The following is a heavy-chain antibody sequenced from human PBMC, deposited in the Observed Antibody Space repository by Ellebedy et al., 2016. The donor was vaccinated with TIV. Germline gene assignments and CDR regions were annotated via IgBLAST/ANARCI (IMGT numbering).Heavy chain of an antibody. Sequence: GGSLRLSXVASGFTFSSYWMHWVRQTPGKGLEWVATIKQDGSAKYYVDSVKGRFTISRDNAKNSLYLQMNRLRAEDTAVYYCARRYFDLWGRGTLVTVSS. CDR1: GFTFSSYW. V-gene: IGHV3-7*04. J-gene: IGHJ2*01. CDR2: IKQDGSAK. CDR3: ARRYFDL.